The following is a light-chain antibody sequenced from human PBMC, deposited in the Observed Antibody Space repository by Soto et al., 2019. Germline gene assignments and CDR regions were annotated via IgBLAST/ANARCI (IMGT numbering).Light chain of an antibody. CDR2: WAS. Sequence: DIVMTQSPDSLAVSLGERATINCKSSQSVFWSSNNKNYLAWYQQKPGQPPKLLIYWASTRESGVPDRFSGSGSGTDFTLTISTLQAEDVAVYYCQQYFDTALSFGGGTKVDIK. CDR1: QSVFWSSNNKNY. V-gene: IGKV4-1*01. J-gene: IGKJ4*01. CDR3: QQYFDTALS.